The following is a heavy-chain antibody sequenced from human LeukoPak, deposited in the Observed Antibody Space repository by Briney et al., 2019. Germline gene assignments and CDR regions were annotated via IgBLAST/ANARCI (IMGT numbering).Heavy chain of an antibody. V-gene: IGHV1-18*01. CDR1: GYTFTSYG. J-gene: IGHJ4*02. Sequence: GASVKVSCKASGYTFTSYGISWVRQAPGQGLEWMGWISAYNGNTNYAQKLQGRVTMTTDTSTSTAYMELRSLRSDDTAVYYCARDSDYGVVTASEVWGYWGQGTLVTVSS. D-gene: IGHD2-21*02. CDR3: ARDSDYGVVTASEVWGY. CDR2: ISAYNGNT.